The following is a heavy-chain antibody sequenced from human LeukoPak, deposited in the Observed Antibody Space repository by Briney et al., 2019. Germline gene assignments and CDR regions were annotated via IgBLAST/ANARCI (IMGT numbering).Heavy chain of an antibody. CDR1: GGSISSYY. J-gene: IGHJ4*02. D-gene: IGHD3-10*01. Sequence: SETLSLTCTVSGGSISSYYWSWIRQPPGKELEWIGYIYYSGSTNYNPSLKSRVTISVDTSKNQFSLKLSSVTAADTAVYYCGGYGSGVDYWGQGTLVTVSS. CDR2: IYYSGST. V-gene: IGHV4-59*01. CDR3: GGYGSGVDY.